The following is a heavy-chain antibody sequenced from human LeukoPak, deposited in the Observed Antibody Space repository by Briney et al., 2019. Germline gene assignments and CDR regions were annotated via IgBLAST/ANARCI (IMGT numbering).Heavy chain of an antibody. CDR3: ARVERTYWGPGPGDYFDS. V-gene: IGHV4-4*07. Sequence: SETLSLTCTVSGGSIHSYWSWIRQPAGKGLEWIGRISGSGTITYNPALQSRLTISIDTSKNQFSLKLMSVTAADTAVYYCARVERTYWGPGPGDYFDSWGQGTTVTVSS. J-gene: IGHJ4*02. CDR2: ISGSGTI. D-gene: IGHD7-27*01. CDR1: GGSIHSY.